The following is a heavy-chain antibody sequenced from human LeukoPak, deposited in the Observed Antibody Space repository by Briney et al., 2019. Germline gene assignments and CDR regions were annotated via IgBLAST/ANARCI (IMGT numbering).Heavy chain of an antibody. CDR1: GFTFTNFE. D-gene: IGHD1-26*01. J-gene: IGHJ4*02. Sequence: GGSLRLSCAASGFTFTNFEMNWVRQAPGKGLEWVAVISYDGINKYYADSVKGRFTISRDNSKNTLYLQMNSLRAEDTAVYYCAKDNSGSSTGGYYFDSWGQGTLVTVSS. CDR3: AKDNSGSSTGGYYFDS. V-gene: IGHV3-30*18. CDR2: ISYDGINK.